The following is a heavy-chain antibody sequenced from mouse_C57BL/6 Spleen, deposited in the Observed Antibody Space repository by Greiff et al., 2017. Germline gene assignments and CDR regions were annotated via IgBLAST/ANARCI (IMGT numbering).Heavy chain of an antibody. D-gene: IGHD2-3*01. Sequence: DVMLVESGGGLVKPGGSLKLSCAASGFTFSSYAMSWVRQTPEKRLEWVATISDGGSYTYYPDNVKGRFTISRDNAKNNLYLQMSHLKSEDTAMYYCARDGGYYFFAYWGQGTLVTVSA. V-gene: IGHV5-4*01. CDR3: ARDGGYYFFAY. J-gene: IGHJ3*01. CDR1: GFTFSSYA. CDR2: ISDGGSYT.